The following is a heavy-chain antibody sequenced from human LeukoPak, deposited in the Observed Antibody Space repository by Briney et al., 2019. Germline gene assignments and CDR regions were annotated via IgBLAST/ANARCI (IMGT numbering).Heavy chain of an antibody. V-gene: IGHV3-7*05. CDR1: GFTFSSDW. J-gene: IGHJ4*02. D-gene: IGHD3-10*01. CDR2: INQNGRTK. Sequence: GGSLRLSCAGSGFTFSSDWMNWVRQAPGKGLEWEANINQNGRTKYYVDSVKGRFTISRDNAKNSLYLQMNSLRAEDTAVYYCARDPDILRGVFFDYWGQGSLVTVSS. CDR3: ARDPDILRGVFFDY.